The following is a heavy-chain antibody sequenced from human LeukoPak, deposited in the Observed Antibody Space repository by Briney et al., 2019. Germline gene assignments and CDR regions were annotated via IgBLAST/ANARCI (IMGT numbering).Heavy chain of an antibody. CDR3: ARLISTSSSRFSDY. CDR2: ISISGENT. V-gene: IGHV3-23*01. CDR1: GFTLSDYH. J-gene: IGHJ4*02. Sequence: PGGSLRLSCAASGFTLSDYHMNWVRQAPGKGLEWVSAISISGENTYYADSVKGRFAISRDTSRNTLYLQMHSLRAEDTAVYYCARLISTSSSRFSDYWGQGTLVTVSS. D-gene: IGHD6-6*01.